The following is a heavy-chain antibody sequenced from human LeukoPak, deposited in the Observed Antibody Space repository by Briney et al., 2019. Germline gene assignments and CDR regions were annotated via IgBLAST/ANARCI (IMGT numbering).Heavy chain of an antibody. D-gene: IGHD2-15*01. J-gene: IGHJ4*02. CDR2: IYHSGST. Sequence: NPSETLSFTCAVSGGSISSSNWWSWVRQPPGKGLEWIGEIYHSGSTNYNPSLKSRVTISVDKSKNQFSLKLSSVTAADTAVYYCAIGYCSGGSCYRFYWGQGTLVTVSS. V-gene: IGHV4-4*02. CDR1: GGSISSSNW. CDR3: AIGYCSGGSCYRFY.